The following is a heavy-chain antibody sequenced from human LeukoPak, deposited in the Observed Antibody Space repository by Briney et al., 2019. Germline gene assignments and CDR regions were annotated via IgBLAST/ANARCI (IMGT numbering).Heavy chain of an antibody. Sequence: PSETLSLTCAVYGGSFSGYYWSWIRQPPGKGLEWIGEINHSGSTNYNPSLKSRVTISVDTSKNQFSLKLSSVTAADTAVYYCARGVTAADLYCFDYWGQGTLVTVSS. CDR1: GGSFSGYY. D-gene: IGHD6-13*01. J-gene: IGHJ4*02. V-gene: IGHV4-34*01. CDR2: INHSGST. CDR3: ARGVTAADLYCFDY.